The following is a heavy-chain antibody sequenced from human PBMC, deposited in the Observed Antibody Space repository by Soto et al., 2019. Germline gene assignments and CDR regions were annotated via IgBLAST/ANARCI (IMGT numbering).Heavy chain of an antibody. Sequence: GASVKVSCKASGYTFTSYGISWVRQAPGQGLEWMGWISAYNGNTNYAQKLQGRVTMTTDTSTSTAYMELRSLRSDDTAVYYCARDVYYEILTGYYRSDAFDIWGQGTRVTVAS. V-gene: IGHV1-18*01. CDR2: ISAYNGNT. CDR1: GYTFTSYG. J-gene: IGHJ3*02. CDR3: ARDVYYEILTGYYRSDAFDI. D-gene: IGHD3-9*01.